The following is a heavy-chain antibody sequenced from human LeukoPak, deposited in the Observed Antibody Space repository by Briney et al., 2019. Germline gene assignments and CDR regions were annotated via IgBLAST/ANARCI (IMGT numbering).Heavy chain of an antibody. J-gene: IGHJ3*02. CDR3: ARDLRTVTYADAFDI. CDR1: GFTFSSYS. Sequence: GGSLRLSCAASGFTFSSYSMNWVRQAPGKGLEWVSSISSSSSYIYYADSVKGRFTISRDNAKNSLYLQMNSLRAEDTAVYYCARDLRTVTYADAFDIWGQGTMVTVSS. CDR2: ISSSSSYI. V-gene: IGHV3-21*01. D-gene: IGHD4-17*01.